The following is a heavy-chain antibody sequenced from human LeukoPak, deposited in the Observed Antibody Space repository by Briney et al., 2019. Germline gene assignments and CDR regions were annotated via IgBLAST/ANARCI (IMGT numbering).Heavy chain of an antibody. V-gene: IGHV3-33*08. CDR2: IWSDGSNK. J-gene: IGHJ4*02. CDR1: GFTFSDNW. CDR3: ASTAAATDPPGF. D-gene: IGHD6-13*01. Sequence: PGGSLRLSCAASGFTFSDNWMTWVRQAPGKGLEWVAVIWSDGSNKYYADSVKGRFTISRDNSKNTVYLQMNSLRGEDTAVYYCASTAAATDPPGFWGQGTLVTVSS.